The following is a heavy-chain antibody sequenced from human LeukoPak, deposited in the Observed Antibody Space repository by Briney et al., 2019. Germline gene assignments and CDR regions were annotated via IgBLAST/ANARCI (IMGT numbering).Heavy chain of an antibody. V-gene: IGHV1-2*02. CDR1: GYTFTGYY. CDR2: INPSSGGT. D-gene: IGHD2-21*01. J-gene: IGHJ4*02. Sequence: GASMKVSCKASGYTFTGYYVHWVRQAPGQGLEWMGWINPSSGGTNYAQKFQGRVTMTRDTSISTAYLELSRLRSDDTAVYYCARSYRGRRFDYWGQGTLVTVSS. CDR3: ARSYRGRRFDY.